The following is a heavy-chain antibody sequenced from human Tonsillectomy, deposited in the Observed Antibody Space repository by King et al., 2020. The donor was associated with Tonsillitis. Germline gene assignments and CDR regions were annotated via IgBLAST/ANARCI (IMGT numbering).Heavy chain of an antibody. V-gene: IGHV3-30*01. CDR2: ISYDGSNK. CDR1: GFTFSSYA. J-gene: IGHJ4*02. Sequence: VQLVESGGGEVQPGRSLRLSCAASGFTFSSYAMHWVRQAPGKGLEWVAVISYDGSNKYYADSVKGRFTISRDNSKNTLYLQMNSLRAEDTAVYYCARSGIVVVPAASYYFDYWGQGTLVTVSS. CDR3: ARSGIVVVPAASYYFDY. D-gene: IGHD2-2*01.